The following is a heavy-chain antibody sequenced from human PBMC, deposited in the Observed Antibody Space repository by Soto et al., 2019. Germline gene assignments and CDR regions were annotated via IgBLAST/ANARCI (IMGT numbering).Heavy chain of an antibody. D-gene: IGHD4-17*01. CDR2: INHSGST. J-gene: IGHJ4*02. CDR1: GGSFSGYY. V-gene: IGHV4-34*01. CDR3: ARDFYGDNNY. Sequence: SETLSLTCAVYGGSFSGYYWSWIRQPPGKGLEWIGEINHSGSTNYNPSLKSRVTISVDTSKNQFSLKLSSVTAADTAVYYCARDFYGDNNYWGQGTLVTVSS.